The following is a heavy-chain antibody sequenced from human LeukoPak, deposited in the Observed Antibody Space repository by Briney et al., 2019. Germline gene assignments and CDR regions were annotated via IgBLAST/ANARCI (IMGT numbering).Heavy chain of an antibody. V-gene: IGHV1-2*02. D-gene: IGHD3-10*01. CDR1: GSTFSGYY. J-gene: IGHJ6*02. CDR3: ATSGMVRGMDV. Sequence: ASVKVSCKASGSTFSGYYMHWVRQAPGQGLEWMGWINPNSGGTSYAQKFQGRVTMTRDTSISTAYMELSRLRSDDSGVYYCATSGMVRGMDVWGQGTTVTVSS. CDR2: INPNSGGT.